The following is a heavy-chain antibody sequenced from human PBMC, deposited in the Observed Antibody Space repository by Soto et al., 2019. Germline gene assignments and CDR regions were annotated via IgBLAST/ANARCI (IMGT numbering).Heavy chain of an antibody. D-gene: IGHD3-3*01. Sequence: GAALRLSCAASGFTFSSYWMSWFRQAPGKGLEWVANIKQDGSEKYYVDSVKGRFTISRDNAKNSLYLQMNSLRAEDTAVYYCARAATYYDFWSGFDTYYYGMDVWGQGTTVTVSS. CDR3: ARAATYYDFWSGFDTYYYGMDV. J-gene: IGHJ6*02. CDR1: GFTFSSYW. V-gene: IGHV3-7*01. CDR2: IKQDGSEK.